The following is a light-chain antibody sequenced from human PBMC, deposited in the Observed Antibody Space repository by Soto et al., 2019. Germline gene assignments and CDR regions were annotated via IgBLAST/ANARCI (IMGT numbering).Light chain of an antibody. Sequence: QSALTQPASVSGSPGQSIAISCSGTSSDVGGDHVSWYQHHPGKVPRLIIYDVSNRPSGISNRFSGSKSDNTASLTISGLQADDEADYYCSSHSSTSHYVFGTGTKVTVL. CDR2: DVS. CDR1: SSDVGGDH. J-gene: IGLJ1*01. CDR3: SSHSSTSHYV. V-gene: IGLV2-14*03.